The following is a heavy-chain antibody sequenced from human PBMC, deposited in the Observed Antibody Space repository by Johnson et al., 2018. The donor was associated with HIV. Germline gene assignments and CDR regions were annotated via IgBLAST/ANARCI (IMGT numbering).Heavy chain of an antibody. CDR2: ISYDGSNK. CDR1: GFTFDDYG. J-gene: IGHJ3*02. V-gene: IGHV3-30*03. Sequence: QVQLVESGGGVARPGGSLRLSCAASGFTFDDYGMSWVRQAPGKGLEWVAVISYDGSNKYYADSVKGRFTISRDNSKNTLYLQMNSLRAEDTAVYYCARGSYDFWSGYYTGHDAFDIWGQGTMVTVSS. CDR3: ARGSYDFWSGYYTGHDAFDI. D-gene: IGHD3-3*01.